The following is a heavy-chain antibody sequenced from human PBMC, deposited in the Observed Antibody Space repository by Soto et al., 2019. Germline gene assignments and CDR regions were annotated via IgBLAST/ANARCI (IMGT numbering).Heavy chain of an antibody. V-gene: IGHV6-1*01. CDR3: ARIAPGGSGGGGDY. CDR1: GDSVSSNNAA. D-gene: IGHD6-19*01. Sequence: TLSLTCAISGDSVSSNNAAWNWVRQSPSRGLEWLGRTYYRSRWYNDYAGSVKSRITINPDTSKNQFSLHLNSVTPDDTAIYYCARIAPGGSGGGGDYWGQGTLVTVSS. J-gene: IGHJ4*02. CDR2: TYYRSRWYN.